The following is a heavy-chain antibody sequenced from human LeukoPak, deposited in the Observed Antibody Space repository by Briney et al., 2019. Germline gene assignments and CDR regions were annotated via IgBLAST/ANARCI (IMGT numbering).Heavy chain of an antibody. V-gene: IGHV4-34*01. CDR1: GGSFSGYY. Sequence: PSETLSLTCAVYGGSFSGYYWSWIRQPPGKGLEWIGEINHSGSTNYNPSLKSRVTISVDTSKNQFSLKLSSVTAADTAVYYCARGYYDSSGCDYWGQGTLVTVSS. J-gene: IGHJ4*02. D-gene: IGHD3-22*01. CDR3: ARGYYDSSGCDY. CDR2: INHSGST.